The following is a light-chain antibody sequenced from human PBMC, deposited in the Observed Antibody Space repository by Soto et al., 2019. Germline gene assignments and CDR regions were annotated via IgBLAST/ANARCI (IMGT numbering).Light chain of an antibody. V-gene: IGKV3-11*01. J-gene: IGKJ4*01. CDR3: QQRTDWVT. CDR1: QSVSSY. CDR2: EAS. Sequence: EIVLTQSPATLSLSPGERATLSCRASQSVSSYLAWYQQKPGQAPRLLIHEASNRATGIPARFSGSGSGTDVTLTISSLEPEDFAVYYCQQRTDWVTFGGGTKVEIK.